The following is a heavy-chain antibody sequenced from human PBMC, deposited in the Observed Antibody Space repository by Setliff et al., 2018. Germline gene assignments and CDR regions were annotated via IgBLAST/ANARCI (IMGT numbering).Heavy chain of an antibody. V-gene: IGHV1-18*01. Sequence: GASVKVSCKASGYNFKTYAISWVRQAPGQGLEWMGFISLYDGHTNYAQNFQGRLTVTTDTSTSTAYMELSSLRFDDTAVYFCARRGYYYDTSGFSPFDIWGQGTLVTVSS. D-gene: IGHD3-22*01. CDR2: ISLYDGHT. CDR1: GYNFKTYA. CDR3: ARRGYYYDTSGFSPFDI. J-gene: IGHJ4*02.